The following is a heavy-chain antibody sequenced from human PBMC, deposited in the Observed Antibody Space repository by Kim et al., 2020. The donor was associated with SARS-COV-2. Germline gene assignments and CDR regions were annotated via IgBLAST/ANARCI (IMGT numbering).Heavy chain of an antibody. J-gene: IGHJ6*03. CDR3: ARVTLGVVAYYYYMDV. V-gene: IGHV1-2*02. Sequence: ASVKVSCKASGYTFTGYYMHWVRQAPGQGLEWMGWINPNSGGTNYAQKFQGRVTMTRDTSISTAYMELSRLRSDDTAVYYCARVTLGVVAYYYYMDVWGKGTTVTVSS. CDR1: GYTFTGYY. CDR2: INPNSGGT. D-gene: IGHD2-15*01.